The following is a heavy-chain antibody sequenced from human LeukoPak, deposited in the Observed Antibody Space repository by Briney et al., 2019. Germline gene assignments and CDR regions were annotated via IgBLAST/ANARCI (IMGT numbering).Heavy chain of an antibody. J-gene: IGHJ4*02. CDR1: GYTFTSYG. Sequence: ASVKVSCKASGYTFTSYGISWVRQAPGQGLEWMGWISAYNGNTNYAQKLQGRVTMTTDTSTSTAYMELRSLRSDDTAVYYCARELRAYSYGEVAFSGGDEHFDYWGQGALVTVSS. CDR3: ARELRAYSYGEVAFSGGDEHFDY. V-gene: IGHV1-18*01. CDR2: ISAYNGNT. D-gene: IGHD5-18*01.